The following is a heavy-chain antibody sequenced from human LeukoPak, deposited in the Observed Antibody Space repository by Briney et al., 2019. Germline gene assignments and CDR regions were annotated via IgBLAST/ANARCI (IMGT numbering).Heavy chain of an antibody. Sequence: SETLSLTCTVSGGSISSYYWSWIRQPPGKGLEWIGYIYYSGSTNYNPSLKSRVTVSVDTSKNQFSLKLSSVTAADTAVYYCARQGGGFWYFDLWGRGTLVTVPS. CDR2: IYYSGST. D-gene: IGHD6-25*01. J-gene: IGHJ2*01. CDR1: GGSISSYY. V-gene: IGHV4-59*08. CDR3: ARQGGGFWYFDL.